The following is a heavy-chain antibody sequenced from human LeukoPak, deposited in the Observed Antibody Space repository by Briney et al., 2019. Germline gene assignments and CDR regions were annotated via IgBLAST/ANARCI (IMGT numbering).Heavy chain of an antibody. CDR3: ARVEPYYFDY. CDR1: GFTFSSYA. CDR2: IYSGGST. J-gene: IGHJ4*02. Sequence: GGSLRLSCAASGFTFSSYAMSWVRQAPGKGLEWVSVIYSGGSTYYADSVKGRITISRDNSKNTLYLQMNSLRAEDTAVYYCARVEPYYFDYWGQGTLVTVSS. D-gene: IGHD1-26*01. V-gene: IGHV3-53*01.